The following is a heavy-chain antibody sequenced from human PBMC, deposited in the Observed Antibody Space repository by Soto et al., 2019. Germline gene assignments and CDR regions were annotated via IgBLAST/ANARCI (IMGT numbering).Heavy chain of an antibody. D-gene: IGHD1-26*01. CDR3: ARHQWELLIYFDY. CDR2: IYYSGST. CDR1: CGSISSSSYY. V-gene: IGHV4-39*01. J-gene: IGHJ4*02. Sequence: PSETLSLTCTVSCGSISSSSYYWGWIRQPPGKGLEWIGSIYYSGSTYYNPSLKSRVTISVDTSKNQFSLKLSSVTAADTAVYYCARHQWELLIYFDYWGQGTLVTVSS.